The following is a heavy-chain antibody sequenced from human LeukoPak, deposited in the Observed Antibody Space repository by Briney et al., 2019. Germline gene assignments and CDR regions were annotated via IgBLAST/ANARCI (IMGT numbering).Heavy chain of an antibody. CDR2: ISSASTYI. Sequence: GGSLRLSCAASGFTFSSYSMNWVRQAPGKGLEWVSSISSASTYIYYADSVKGRFTISRDNAKNSLYLQMTSLRAEDTAVYYCASPPSISNPYFGLDVWGQGTTVTVSS. CDR3: ASPPSISNPYFGLDV. J-gene: IGHJ6*02. V-gene: IGHV3-21*01. D-gene: IGHD2/OR15-2a*01. CDR1: GFTFSSYS.